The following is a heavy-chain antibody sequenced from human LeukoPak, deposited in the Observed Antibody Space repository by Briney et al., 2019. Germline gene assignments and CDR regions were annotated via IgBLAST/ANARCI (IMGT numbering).Heavy chain of an antibody. CDR2: MWYDGSRE. CDR3: ARDLSFGSLDF. Sequence: GGSLRLSCAASGLILSTHGMHWVRQAPGKGLEWVAGMWYDGSREDYADSVKGRFTISRDMSKNTLNLQMNSLRVEDTAMFYCARDLSFGSLDFRGQGTLVTVSS. V-gene: IGHV3-33*01. J-gene: IGHJ4*02. CDR1: GLILSTHG. D-gene: IGHD1-26*01.